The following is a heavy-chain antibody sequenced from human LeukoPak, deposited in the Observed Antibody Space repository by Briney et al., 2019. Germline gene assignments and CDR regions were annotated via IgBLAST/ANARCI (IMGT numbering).Heavy chain of an antibody. CDR1: GFTFNNYC. CDR2: ISGFGGST. Sequence: GALKLFLGGSGFTFNNYCIGLVPQAPRKGVEWVSGISGFGGSTYYAPSVKGRLTISRDNFGNMLYLHLDSLRVEDTAIYYCARRSGSSWSSFDYWGQGALVTVSS. J-gene: IGHJ4*02. D-gene: IGHD6-13*01. V-gene: IGHV3-23*01. CDR3: ARRSGSSWSSFDY.